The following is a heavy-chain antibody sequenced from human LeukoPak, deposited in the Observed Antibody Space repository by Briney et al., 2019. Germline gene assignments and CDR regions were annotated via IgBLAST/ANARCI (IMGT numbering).Heavy chain of an antibody. J-gene: IGHJ4*02. V-gene: IGHV3-9*01. CDR3: AKDRAGGSGSFFDY. CDR1: GFTFDDHA. Sequence: GGSLRLSWAASGFTFDDHAMHWVRQAPGKGLEWVSGISWNSGSIGYADSVKGRFTISRDNAKNSLYLQVNSLRAEDTALYYCAKDRAGGSGSFFDYWGQGTLVTVSS. D-gene: IGHD1-26*01. CDR2: ISWNSGSI.